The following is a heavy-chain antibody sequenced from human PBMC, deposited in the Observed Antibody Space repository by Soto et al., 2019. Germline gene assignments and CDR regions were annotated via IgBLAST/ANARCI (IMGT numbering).Heavy chain of an antibody. V-gene: IGHV3-21*01. Sequence: EVQLVESGGGLVKPGGSLRLSCAASGFTFSSYSMNWVRQAPGKGLEWVSSITSSSSYIYYADSVKGRFTVSRDNAKNSLYLQMNSLRAEDTAVYYGARVDDHYSNYVWLNYWGQGPLVTVSS. D-gene: IGHD4-4*01. CDR3: ARVDDHYSNYVWLNY. CDR2: ITSSSSYI. CDR1: GFTFSSYS. J-gene: IGHJ4*02.